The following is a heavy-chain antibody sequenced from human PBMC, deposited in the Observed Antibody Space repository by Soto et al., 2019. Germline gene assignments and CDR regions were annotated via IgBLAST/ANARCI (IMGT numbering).Heavy chain of an antibody. CDR2: IIPIFGTA. V-gene: IGHV1-69*12. D-gene: IGHD4-17*01. CDR1: GGTFSSYA. Sequence: QVQLVQSGAEVKKPGSSVKVSCKASGGTFSSYAISWVRQAPGQGLEWMGGIIPIFGTANYAQKFQGRVTITADESTSTDYMELSSLRSEDTAVYYCARVQTYGDVGDYGMDVWGQGTTVTVSS. J-gene: IGHJ6*02. CDR3: ARVQTYGDVGDYGMDV.